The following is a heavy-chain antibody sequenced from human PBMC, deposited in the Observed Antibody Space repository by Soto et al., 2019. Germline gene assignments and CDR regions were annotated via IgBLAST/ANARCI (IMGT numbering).Heavy chain of an antibody. J-gene: IGHJ4*02. Sequence: EVQLVESGGGLVQPGGSLKLSCAVSGFTFSGSAMHWVRQASGKGLEWVGRIRSKSNSYATAHAASVKGRFTISRDDSKNTAYLQMNSLKTEDTAVYYCTRGYGDYVRDYWGQGTLVTVSS. D-gene: IGHD4-17*01. CDR2: IRSKSNSYAT. CDR1: GFTFSGSA. V-gene: IGHV3-73*01. CDR3: TRGYGDYVRDY.